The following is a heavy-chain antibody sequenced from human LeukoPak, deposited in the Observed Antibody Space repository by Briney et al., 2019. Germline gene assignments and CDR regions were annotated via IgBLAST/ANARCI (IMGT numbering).Heavy chain of an antibody. Sequence: PGGSLRLSCAASGFTFNSYGMTWVRQAPGKGLEWVAGISGSGDTTYYADFMKGRFTISRDNFKNTVYLQINTLRADDTAVYYCAKELPWIQLWFHFDHWGQGTQVTVSS. J-gene: IGHJ4*02. V-gene: IGHV3-23*01. D-gene: IGHD5-18*01. CDR3: AKELPWIQLWFHFDH. CDR2: ISGSGDTT. CDR1: GFTFNSYG.